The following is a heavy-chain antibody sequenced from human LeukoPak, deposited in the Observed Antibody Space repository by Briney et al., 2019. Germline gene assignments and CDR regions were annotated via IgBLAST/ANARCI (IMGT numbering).Heavy chain of an antibody. CDR3: ARQATVTTYYFDY. Sequence: SETLSLTCTVSGGSISNYYWSCIRHPPGKGLECICYIYSSGSTTHNPSPKRRVTLSLDTFKNHFSLKLCSATAADTAVYYCARQATVTTYYFDYWGQATLVTVSS. V-gene: IGHV4-59*08. CDR1: GGSISNYY. D-gene: IGHD4-17*01. CDR2: IYSSGST. J-gene: IGHJ4*02.